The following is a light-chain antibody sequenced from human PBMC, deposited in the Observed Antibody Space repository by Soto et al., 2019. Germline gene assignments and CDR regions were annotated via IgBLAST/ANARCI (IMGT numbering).Light chain of an antibody. V-gene: IGKV1-5*01. CDR1: QSVSGW. Sequence: DIQLTQSPYTLSASVGATVTVTWMASQSVSGWLAWYQQKSGEAPKLLIYDASALPRGVPSRFSGSGSGTKFTLTIASLQPDDFATYYCQQYETFSGTFGPGTKVDIK. J-gene: IGKJ1*01. CDR2: DAS. CDR3: QQYETFSGT.